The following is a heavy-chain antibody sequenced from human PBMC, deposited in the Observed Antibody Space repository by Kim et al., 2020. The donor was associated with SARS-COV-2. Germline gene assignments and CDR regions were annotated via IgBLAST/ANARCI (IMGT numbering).Heavy chain of an antibody. J-gene: IGHJ4*02. CDR3: AIRGYSYGTRAFDY. D-gene: IGHD5-18*01. V-gene: IGHV1-69*01. Sequence: AQKFQGRVTITADESTSTAYMELSSLRSEDTAVYYCAIRGYSYGTRAFDYWGQGTLVTVSS.